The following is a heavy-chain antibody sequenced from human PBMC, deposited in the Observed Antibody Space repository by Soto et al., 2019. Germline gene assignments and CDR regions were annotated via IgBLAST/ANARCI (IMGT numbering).Heavy chain of an antibody. Sequence: KPSETLSLTCSASGYSVTSSDYYWAWIRQPPGQGLEWIGSMFYSGLTYYNPSLKSRVTLSVDTSKNQFSVRLNSVTAADTAVYYFAPRSVSLSGPYGIHVWGQETTVTVSS. CDR1: GYSVTSSDYY. J-gene: IGHJ6*02. V-gene: IGHV4-39*01. CDR2: MFYSGLT. CDR3: APRSVSLSGPYGIHV. D-gene: IGHD2-15*01.